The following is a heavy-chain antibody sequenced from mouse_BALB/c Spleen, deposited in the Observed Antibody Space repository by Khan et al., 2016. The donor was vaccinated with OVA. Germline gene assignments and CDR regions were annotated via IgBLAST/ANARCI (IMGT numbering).Heavy chain of an antibody. V-gene: IGHV2-9*02. Sequence: QVQLKESGPGLVAPSQNLSITCTVSGFSLTSYGVHWVRQTPGKGLDWLGVIWAGGSTSYHSALMSRLSISKDNSKSHVFLEMSSLKTDDTAMYYCAREPPIYDYGYRTMDNWGQGTSVTVSS. J-gene: IGHJ4*01. D-gene: IGHD1-2*01. CDR1: GFSLTSYG. CDR3: AREPPIYDYGYRTMDN. CDR2: IWAGGST.